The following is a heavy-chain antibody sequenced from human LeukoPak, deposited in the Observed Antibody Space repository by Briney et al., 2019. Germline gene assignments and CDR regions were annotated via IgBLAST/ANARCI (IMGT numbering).Heavy chain of an antibody. J-gene: IGHJ6*03. V-gene: IGHV4-4*07. Sequence: PSETLSLTCTVSGASISSYYWSWIRQSAGKGLEWVGRIYTSGSTNYNPSLKSRFTMSPHTSKNHFPLDLTSVTAADTAVYYCARSAAAGTVGYYYYYMDVWGKGTTVTVSS. CDR3: ARSAAAGTVGYYYYYMDV. CDR2: IYTSGST. CDR1: GASISSYY. D-gene: IGHD6-13*01.